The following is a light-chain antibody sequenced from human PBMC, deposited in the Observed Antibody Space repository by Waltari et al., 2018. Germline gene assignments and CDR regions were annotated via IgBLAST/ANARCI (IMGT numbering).Light chain of an antibody. J-gene: IGLJ2*01. CDR3: AAWDDSLSGMV. Sequence: QSVLTQPPSAAGTPGQRVTISCSGSSSRIGSNYVYWYQQLPGTAPKLLIYTNNQGPAGVPDRFSDSKSGTSASLVISGLRSEDEADYYCAAWDDSLSGMVFGGGTKLTVL. CDR1: SSRIGSNY. V-gene: IGLV1-47*02. CDR2: TNN.